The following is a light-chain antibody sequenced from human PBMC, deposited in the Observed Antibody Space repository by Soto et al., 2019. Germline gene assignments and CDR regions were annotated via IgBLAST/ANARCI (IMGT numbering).Light chain of an antibody. V-gene: IGKV3-20*01. CDR2: VAS. Sequence: EIVLTQSPGTLSLSPGERATLSCRASHSVTSTYLSWYQQKPGQAPRLLIYVASSTATGIPDRFSGSGSGIDFTLTISRLEPEDFAVYYCQQYSSSPLTFGGGTKVEIK. J-gene: IGKJ4*01. CDR1: HSVTSTY. CDR3: QQYSSSPLT.